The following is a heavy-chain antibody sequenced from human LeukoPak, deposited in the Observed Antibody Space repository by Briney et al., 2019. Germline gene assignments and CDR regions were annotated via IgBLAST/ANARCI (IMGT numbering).Heavy chain of an antibody. CDR3: ARVGDSSGYYWSDY. CDR1: GGTFSSYA. CDR2: IIPIFGTA. V-gene: IGHV1-69*13. Sequence: SVKVSCKASGGTFSSYAISWVRQAPGQGLEWMGGIIPIFGTANYAQKFQGRVTITADESTSTAYMELRSLRSDDTAVYYCARVGDSSGYYWSDYWGQGTLVTVSS. D-gene: IGHD3-22*01. J-gene: IGHJ4*02.